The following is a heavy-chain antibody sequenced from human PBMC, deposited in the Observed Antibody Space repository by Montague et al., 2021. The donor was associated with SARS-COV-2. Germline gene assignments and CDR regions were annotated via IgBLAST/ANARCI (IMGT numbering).Heavy chain of an antibody. V-gene: IGHV3-30-3*01. D-gene: IGHD3-10*01. Sequence: SLRLSCAASGFTFSSYAMHWVRQAPGKGLEWVAVISYDGSNKYYADSVKGRFTISRDNSKNTLYLQMDGLRAEDTAVYYCARDQFTPELLWFGELYQNGMDVWGQGTTVTVSS. CDR3: ARDQFTPELLWFGELYQNGMDV. J-gene: IGHJ6*02. CDR2: ISYDGSNK. CDR1: GFTFSSYA.